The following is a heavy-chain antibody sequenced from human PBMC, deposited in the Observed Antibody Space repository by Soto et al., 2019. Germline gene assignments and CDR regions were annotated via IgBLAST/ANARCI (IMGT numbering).Heavy chain of an antibody. CDR2: ISYDGSNQ. Sequence: GGSLRLSCAASGFTFSSYAMHWVRQAPGKGLEWVALISYDGSNQYYADSVKGRFTISRDNSKNTLYLQMNSLRAEDTAVYYCARVNDYDILTGYLSGMDVWGQGTTVTVSS. V-gene: IGHV3-30-3*01. D-gene: IGHD3-9*01. CDR1: GFTFSSYA. J-gene: IGHJ6*02. CDR3: ARVNDYDILTGYLSGMDV.